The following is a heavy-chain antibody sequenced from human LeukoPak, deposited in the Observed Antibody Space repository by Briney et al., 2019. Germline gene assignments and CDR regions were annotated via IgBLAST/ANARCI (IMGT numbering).Heavy chain of an antibody. J-gene: IGHJ4*02. Sequence: GASVKVSCKASGYTFTGYYMHWVRQAPGQGLEWMGWINPNSGGTNYAQKFQGRVTMTRDTSISTAYMELSRLRSDDTAVYYCARERTYYYDAIDYWGQGTLVTVSS. CDR1: GYTFTGYY. CDR2: INPNSGGT. CDR3: ARERTYYYDAIDY. V-gene: IGHV1-2*02. D-gene: IGHD3-22*01.